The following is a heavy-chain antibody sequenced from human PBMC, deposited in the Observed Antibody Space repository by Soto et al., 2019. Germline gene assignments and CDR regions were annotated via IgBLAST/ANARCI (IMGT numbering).Heavy chain of an antibody. J-gene: IGHJ6*02. V-gene: IGHV3-23*01. Sequence: EVHLLESGGGLVQPGGSLRLSCETSGFSFNSYAMTWVRQAPGMGLEWVAVINYNSRATFHAQSVKGRFTISRDNSRNTVYLQFDSLGAADTAVYYCVKQRGSGKTYYYNMDVWGLGTTVIVSS. CDR3: VKQRGSGKTYYYNMDV. CDR2: INYNSRAT. D-gene: IGHD3-10*01. CDR1: GFSFNSYA.